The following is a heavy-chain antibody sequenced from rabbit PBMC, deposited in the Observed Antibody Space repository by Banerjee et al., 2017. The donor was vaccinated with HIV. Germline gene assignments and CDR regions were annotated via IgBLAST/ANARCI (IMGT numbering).Heavy chain of an antibody. V-gene: IGHV1S45*01. D-gene: IGHD6-1*01. CDR1: GFDLSSSYY. Sequence: QEQLEESGGDLVKPEGSLTLTCTAFGFDLSSSYYMCWVRQAPGKGLEWIACINSNTGNTVYASWAKGPFTISKTSSTTVTLQMTSLTAADTATYFCARGTNSAYDRFDLWGPGTLVTVS. CDR3: ARGTNSAYDRFDL. CDR2: INSNTGNT. J-gene: IGHJ4*01.